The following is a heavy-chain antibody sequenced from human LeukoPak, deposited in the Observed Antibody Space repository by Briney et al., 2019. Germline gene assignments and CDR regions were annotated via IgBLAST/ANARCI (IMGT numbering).Heavy chain of an antibody. D-gene: IGHD2-15*01. CDR2: INHSGST. CDR3: ATVVVVAATPSWFDP. Sequence: SSETLSLTCAVYGGSFSGYYWSWIRQPPGKGLEWIGEINHSGSTNYNPSLKSRVTISVDTSKNQFSLKLSSVTAADTAVYYCATVVVVAATPSWFDPWGQGTLVTVSS. CDR1: GGSFSGYY. J-gene: IGHJ5*02. V-gene: IGHV4-34*01.